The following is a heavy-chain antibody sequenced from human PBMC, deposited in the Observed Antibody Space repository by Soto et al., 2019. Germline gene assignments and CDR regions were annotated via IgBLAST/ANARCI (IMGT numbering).Heavy chain of an antibody. V-gene: IGHV3-15*01. J-gene: IGHJ4*02. CDR2: IKSKTDGGTT. CDR1: GFTFSNAW. CDR3: TTDPLGYCSSTSCLTTGYYFDY. D-gene: IGHD2-2*01. Sequence: EVQLVESGGGLVKPGGSLRLSCAASGFTFSNAWMSWVRQAPGKGLEWVGRIKSKTDGGTTDYAAPVKGRFTISRDDSNNTRYLQMNSLKTEDTAVYYCTTDPLGYCSSTSCLTTGYYFDYWGQGTLVTVSS.